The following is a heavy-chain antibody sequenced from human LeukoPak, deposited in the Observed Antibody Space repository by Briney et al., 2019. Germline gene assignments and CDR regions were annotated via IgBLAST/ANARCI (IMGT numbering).Heavy chain of an antibody. CDR2: IYTSGST. CDR1: GGSISSSSYY. J-gene: IGHJ4*02. D-gene: IGHD3-22*01. Sequence: SETLSLTCTVSGGSISSSSYYWGWIRQPPGKGLEWIGRIYTSGSTNYNPSLKSRVTMSVDTSKNQFSLKLSSVTAADTAVYYCARDLTDYYELDYWGQGTLVTVSS. V-gene: IGHV4-39*07. CDR3: ARDLTDYYELDY.